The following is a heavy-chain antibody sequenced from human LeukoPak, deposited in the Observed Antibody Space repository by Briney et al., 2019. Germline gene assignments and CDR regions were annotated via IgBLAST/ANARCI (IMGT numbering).Heavy chain of an antibody. D-gene: IGHD3-22*01. CDR3: AKAHYYDNTGYYLPYYFDY. CDR1: EFIFSSYA. J-gene: IGHJ4*02. V-gene: IGHV3-23*01. Sequence: GGSLRLPCATSEFIFSSYAMSWVRQAPGKGLEWVSAIGSSGTGTYFADSVKGRFTISRDNSQNTLYLQMNSLRAEDTAVYYCAKAHYYDNTGYYLPYYFDYWGQGTLVTVSS. CDR2: IGSSGTGT.